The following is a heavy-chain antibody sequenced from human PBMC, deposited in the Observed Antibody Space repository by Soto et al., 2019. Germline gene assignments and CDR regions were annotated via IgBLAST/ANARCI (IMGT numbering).Heavy chain of an antibody. CDR3: ARGKGMTMIRGVMIKDYHNGMDV. D-gene: IGHD3-10*01. J-gene: IGHJ6*02. V-gene: IGHV4-30-4*01. CDR2: IYYSGST. Sequence: SETLSLTCTVSGDPISCGDCSWSWIRQPPGKGLEWIGYIYYSGSTYYNQSLKSRDTMSIDTSKDQISQRLSSVTVADTAVNYCARGKGMTMIRGVMIKDYHNGMDVWGQGTTVTISS. CDR1: GDPISCGDCS.